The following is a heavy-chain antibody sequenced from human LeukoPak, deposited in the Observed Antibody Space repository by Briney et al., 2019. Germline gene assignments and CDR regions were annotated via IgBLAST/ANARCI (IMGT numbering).Heavy chain of an antibody. CDR3: AKTSGSGSWSNDY. J-gene: IGHJ4*02. CDR1: GFTFYSYG. V-gene: IGHV3-23*01. CDR2: LSGSGGST. Sequence: GGSLRLSCAASGFTFYSYGMSWVRQAPGKGLEWVSALSGSGGSTYYADSVKGRFTISRDNSKNTLHLQMNSLRAEDTAVYYCAKTSGSGSWSNDYWGQGTLVTVSS. D-gene: IGHD3-10*01.